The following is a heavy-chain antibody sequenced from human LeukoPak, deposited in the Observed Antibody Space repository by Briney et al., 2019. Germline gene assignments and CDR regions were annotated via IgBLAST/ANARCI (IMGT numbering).Heavy chain of an antibody. Sequence: GGSLRLSCAASGFPFSTSWMNWVRQTPGEGLEWVANIKPDGSEKYYVDSVKGRFTISRDNAKNSLYLQMNSLIAEDTAVYYCARESGSSWSLWGQGTLVTVSS. J-gene: IGHJ4*02. V-gene: IGHV3-7*01. CDR1: GFPFSTSW. D-gene: IGHD6-13*01. CDR3: ARESGSSWSL. CDR2: IKPDGSEK.